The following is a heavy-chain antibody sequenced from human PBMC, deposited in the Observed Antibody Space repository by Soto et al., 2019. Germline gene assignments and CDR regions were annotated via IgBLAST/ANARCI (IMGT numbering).Heavy chain of an antibody. J-gene: IGHJ5*02. Sequence: GASVKVSCKASGYTFTTYVISWVRQAPGQGLNWMGWISAYNGNTNYAQKLQGRVTMTTDTSTSTAYMELRSLRSDDTAMYYCARGWHYYGSGSYRNNWFDPWGQGTLVTVSS. CDR1: GYTFTTYV. V-gene: IGHV1-18*01. CDR2: ISAYNGNT. CDR3: ARGWHYYGSGSYRNNWFDP. D-gene: IGHD3-10*01.